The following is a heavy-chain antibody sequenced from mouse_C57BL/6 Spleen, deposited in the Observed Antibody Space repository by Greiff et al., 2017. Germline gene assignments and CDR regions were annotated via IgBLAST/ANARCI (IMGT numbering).Heavy chain of an antibody. CDR2: IDPEDGDT. Sequence: EVMLVESGAELVRPWASVKLSCTASGFNIKDYYMPWVKQRPEQGLEWIGRIDPEDGDTAYAPKFQGKATMTADTSSNTAYLQLSSLTSEDTAVYYCTPYYGSSWFAYWGQGTLVTVSA. V-gene: IGHV14-1*01. J-gene: IGHJ3*01. CDR1: GFNIKDYY. CDR3: TPYYGSSWFAY. D-gene: IGHD1-1*01.